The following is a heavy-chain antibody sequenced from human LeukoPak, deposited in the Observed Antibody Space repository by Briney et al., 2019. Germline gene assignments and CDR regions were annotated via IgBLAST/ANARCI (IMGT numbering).Heavy chain of an antibody. V-gene: IGHV3-23*01. CDR2: ITSRGEST. CDR3: ARDRPNYYGSDGHYYRRDGDY. J-gene: IGHJ4*02. CDR1: GFTFSIYA. D-gene: IGHD3-22*01. Sequence: GGSLRLSCAASGFTFSIYAMSWVRQPQGKGLQWVSSITSRGESTWYVDSVKGRFTITRDNSENTLYLQMHSLRAEDTAVYYCARDRPNYYGSDGHYYRRDGDYWGRGTLVSVSS.